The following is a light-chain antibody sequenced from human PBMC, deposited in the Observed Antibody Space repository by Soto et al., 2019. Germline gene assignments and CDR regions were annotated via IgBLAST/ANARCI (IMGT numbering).Light chain of an antibody. V-gene: IGLV7-46*01. CDR2: DTS. CDR1: TGPVTSGHY. CDR3: FLFDGYTRV. Sequence: QAVVTQETSLTVSPGGTVTLTCGSSTGPVTSGHYPFWFQQKPGQAPKTLIYDTSNKHSWTPARFSGSLLGGKAALTLSGAQPEDEADYYCFLFDGYTRVFGGGTQLTVL. J-gene: IGLJ3*02.